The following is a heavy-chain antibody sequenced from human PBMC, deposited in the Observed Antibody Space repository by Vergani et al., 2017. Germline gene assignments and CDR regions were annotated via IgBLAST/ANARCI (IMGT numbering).Heavy chain of an antibody. CDR3: AGFQKCCSGGSCYPAVFDP. CDR2: IIPIFGTA. J-gene: IGHJ5*02. Sequence: QVQLVQSGAEVKQPGSSVKVSCKASGGTFSSYAISWVRQAPGQGLEWMGGIIPIFGTANYAQKFQGRVTITADKSTSTAYMELSSLRSEDTAVYYCAGFQKCCSGGSCYPAVFDPWGQGTLVTVSS. V-gene: IGHV1-69*06. CDR1: GGTFSSYA. D-gene: IGHD2-15*01.